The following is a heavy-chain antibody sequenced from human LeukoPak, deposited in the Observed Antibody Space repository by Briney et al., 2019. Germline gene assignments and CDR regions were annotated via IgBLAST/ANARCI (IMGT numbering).Heavy chain of an antibody. CDR1: GFTVNSKY. J-gene: IGHJ4*02. V-gene: IGHV3-53*05. D-gene: IGHD3-22*01. CDR2: VYSGGQT. CDR3: ARGVLTTMAVVALDS. Sequence: GGSLRLSCAASGFTVNSKYMCWVRQAPGTGLEWVSVVYSGGQTYYADSVKGRFTISRDNSNNTLYLQMNSLRGNETVMYYCARGVLTTMAVVALDSWGQGTLVTVSS.